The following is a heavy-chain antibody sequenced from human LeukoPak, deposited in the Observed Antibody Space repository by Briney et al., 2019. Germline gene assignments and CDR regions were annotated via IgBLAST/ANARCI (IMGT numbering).Heavy chain of an antibody. CDR2: IDANNGDT. CDR3: ARDPSSVTLYFFDY. CDR1: GYTFRGNY. Sequence: ASVKVSCKASGYTFRGNYIHWLRQAPGQGLEWMGWIDANNGDTKPAQKFQGRVTMSRDASISTAYMDLSSLSPDDAAVYYCARDPSSVTLYFFDYWGQGTLVTVSS. V-gene: IGHV1-2*02. D-gene: IGHD4-11*01. J-gene: IGHJ4*02.